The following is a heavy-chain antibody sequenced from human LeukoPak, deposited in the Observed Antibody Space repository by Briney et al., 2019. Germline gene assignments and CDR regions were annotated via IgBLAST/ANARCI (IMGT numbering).Heavy chain of an antibody. CDR1: GYTFTSYD. CDR2: MNRNSGNT. V-gene: IGHV1-8*01. D-gene: IGHD3-3*01. Sequence: GASVKVSFKASGYTFTSYDINWVRQATGQGLEWMGWMNRNSGNTGYTQKFQGRVTMTRNTSISTAYMELSSLRSEDTAVYYCGRGRFLEWLYYHPPDYWGQGTLVTVSS. CDR3: GRGRFLEWLYYHPPDY. J-gene: IGHJ4*02.